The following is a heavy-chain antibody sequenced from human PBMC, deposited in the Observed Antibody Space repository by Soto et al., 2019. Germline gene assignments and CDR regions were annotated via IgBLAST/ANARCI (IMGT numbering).Heavy chain of an antibody. V-gene: IGHV5-51*01. CDR3: AKSPGMYYYDSSGYYHYDY. CDR2: IYPSDSDS. D-gene: IGHD3-22*01. J-gene: IGHJ4*02. Sequence: GESLKISCKGSGYSFTTYWIGWVRQMPGKGLEWMGIIYPSDSDSTYSPSFQGQVTFSVDKSINTAYLQWSSLKASDTAMYYCAKSPGMYYYDSSGYYHYDYWGQGTLVTVSS. CDR1: GYSFTTYW.